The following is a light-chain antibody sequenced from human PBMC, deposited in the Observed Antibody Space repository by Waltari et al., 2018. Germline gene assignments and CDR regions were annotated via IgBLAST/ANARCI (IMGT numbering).Light chain of an antibody. CDR1: SSNIGAGYD. Sequence: QSVLTQPPSVSGAPGQRVTISCTGSSSNIGAGYDVHWYQQLPGSAPKLLIYANTVRPSGVPDRFSGSKSGTSASLAITGLQAEDEADYYCQSYDRSLSVRVFGGGTKLTVL. CDR2: ANT. J-gene: IGLJ2*01. V-gene: IGLV1-40*01. CDR3: QSYDRSLSVRV.